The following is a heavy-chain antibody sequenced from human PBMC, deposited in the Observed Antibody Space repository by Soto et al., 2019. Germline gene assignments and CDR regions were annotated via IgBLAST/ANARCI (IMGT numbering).Heavy chain of an antibody. CDR2: INPNSGGT. D-gene: IGHD3-3*01. V-gene: IGHV1-2*04. J-gene: IGHJ4*02. Sequence: ASVKVSCKASGYTFTGYYMHWVRQAPGQGLEWMGRINPNSGGTNYAQKFQGWVTMTRDTSISTAYMELSRLRSDDTAVYYCATGYVDFWSGYPYYFDYWGQATLVTLSS. CDR1: GYTFTGYY. CDR3: ATGYVDFWSGYPYYFDY.